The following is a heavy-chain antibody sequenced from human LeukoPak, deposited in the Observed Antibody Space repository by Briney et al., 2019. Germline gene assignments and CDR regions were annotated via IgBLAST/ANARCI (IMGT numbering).Heavy chain of an antibody. D-gene: IGHD5-18*01. CDR1: GGSISSSSYY. CDR2: IYHSGST. Sequence: PSETLSLTCTVSGGSISSSSYYWGWIRQPPGKGLEWIGYIYHSGSTYYNPSLKSRVTISVDRSKNQFSLKLSSVTAADTAVYYCARAVDTAMVTTWYFDLWGRGTLVTVSS. J-gene: IGHJ2*01. CDR3: ARAVDTAMVTTWYFDL. V-gene: IGHV4-30-2*01.